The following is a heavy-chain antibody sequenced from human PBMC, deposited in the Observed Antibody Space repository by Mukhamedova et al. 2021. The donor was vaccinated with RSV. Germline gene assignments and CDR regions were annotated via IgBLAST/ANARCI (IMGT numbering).Heavy chain of an antibody. CDR3: ASKPGYSSGWYES. J-gene: IGHJ1*01. Sequence: GSTNYNPSLKSRVTISVDTSKNQFSLKLSSVTAADTAVYYCASKPGYSSGWYESWG. CDR2: GST. V-gene: IGHV4-59*01. D-gene: IGHD6-19*01.